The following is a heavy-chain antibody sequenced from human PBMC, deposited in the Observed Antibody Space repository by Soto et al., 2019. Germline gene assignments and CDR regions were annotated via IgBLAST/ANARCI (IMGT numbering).Heavy chain of an antibody. CDR3: AADKTTVITSYYYCTDV. Sequence: SVKVSCKASGFTFTSSAVQWVRQARGQRLEWIGWIVVGSGNTNYAQKFQERVTITRDMSTSTAYMELSSLRSEDTAVYYCAADKTTVITSYYYCTDVWGQGTTVTVSS. CDR1: GFTFTSSA. V-gene: IGHV1-58*01. CDR2: IVVGSGNT. J-gene: IGHJ6*02. D-gene: IGHD4-4*01.